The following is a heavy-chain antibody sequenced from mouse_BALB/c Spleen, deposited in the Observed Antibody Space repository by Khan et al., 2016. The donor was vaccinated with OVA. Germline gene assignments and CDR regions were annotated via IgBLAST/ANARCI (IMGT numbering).Heavy chain of an antibody. D-gene: IGHD2-4*01. V-gene: IGHV14-1*02. CDR2: IDPENGNT. Sequence: VQLKESGAELVRPGALVKLSCKASGFNIKDYYMHWVKQRPEQGLVWIGRIDPENGNTIYDPKFQGQASITSDTSSNTAYLQLSSLTSEDTAVYYCTRDDYSPWFAYWGQGTLVAVSA. CDR3: TRDDYSPWFAY. CDR1: GFNIKDYY. J-gene: IGHJ3*01.